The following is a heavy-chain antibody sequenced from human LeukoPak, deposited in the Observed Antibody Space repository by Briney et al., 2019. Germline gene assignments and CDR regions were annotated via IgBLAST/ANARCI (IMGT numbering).Heavy chain of an antibody. D-gene: IGHD1-20*01. J-gene: IGHJ4*02. Sequence: ASVKVSCKASGYTFTNYDVNWVRQATGQGLEWMGWMSPNSGNRGYAQKFQGRVTMTRNTSISTAYMELSSLRSEDTAVYYCARATPPYNWNYFDYWGQGTLVTVSS. CDR3: ARATPPYNWNYFDY. V-gene: IGHV1-8*01. CDR2: MSPNSGNR. CDR1: GYTFTNYD.